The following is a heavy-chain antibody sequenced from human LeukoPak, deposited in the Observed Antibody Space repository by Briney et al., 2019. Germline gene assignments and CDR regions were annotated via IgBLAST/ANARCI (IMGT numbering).Heavy chain of an antibody. CDR2: IYYSGST. D-gene: IGHD2-2*01. Sequence: SGPGLVKPSEALSLTCTVSGGSSSSSSYYWGWICQPPGKGLEWIGSIYYSGSTFYNPSLKSRVTISVDTSKNQFSLKLSSVTAADTAVYYCASRPYCSSTSCRDYWGQGTLVTV. V-gene: IGHV4-39*01. CDR1: GGSSSSSSYY. J-gene: IGHJ4*02. CDR3: ASRPYCSSTSCRDY.